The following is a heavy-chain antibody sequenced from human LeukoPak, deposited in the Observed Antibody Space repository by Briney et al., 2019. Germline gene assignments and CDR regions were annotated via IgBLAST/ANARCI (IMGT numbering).Heavy chain of an antibody. Sequence: SETLSLTCTVSGGSISSYYWSWIRQPPGKGLEWIGYIYTSGSTNYNPSLKSRVTISVDTSKNQFSLKLSSVTAADTAVYYCARHSRMATFDYWGQGTLVTVSS. V-gene: IGHV4-4*09. CDR1: GGSISSYY. J-gene: IGHJ4*02. CDR2: IYTSGST. CDR3: ARHSRMATFDY. D-gene: IGHD5-24*01.